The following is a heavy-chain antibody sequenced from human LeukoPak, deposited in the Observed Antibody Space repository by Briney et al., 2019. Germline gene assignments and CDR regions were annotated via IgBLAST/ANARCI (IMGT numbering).Heavy chain of an antibody. CDR3: TRDISGGYFNWFDP. J-gene: IGHJ5*02. V-gene: IGHV3-9*01. Sequence: GGSLRLSCAASGLRLGDYAMHWVRQAPGKGLEWVSGITWNSGDIGYAESVKGRFTISRDNAKNSLHLQMNSLTSDDTALYYCTRDISGGYFNWFDPWGQGTLVFVSS. CDR1: GLRLGDYA. D-gene: IGHD2-15*01. CDR2: ITWNSGDI.